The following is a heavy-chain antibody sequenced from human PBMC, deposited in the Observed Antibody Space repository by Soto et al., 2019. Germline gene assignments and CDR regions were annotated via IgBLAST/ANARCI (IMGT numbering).Heavy chain of an antibody. J-gene: IGHJ3*02. CDR1: GFIFSNFA. D-gene: IGHD3-22*01. CDR3: AKDYGYYDSSGYYLGSDAFDI. V-gene: IGHV3-23*01. CDR2: IRQSGDRS. Sequence: GGSLRLSCAASGFIFSNFAMYWVRRAPGKGLEWVSSIRQSGDRSSYADSAKGRFTISRDNAKNSLYLQMNSQRAEDTALYYCAKDYGYYDSSGYYLGSDAFDIWGQGTMVTVSS.